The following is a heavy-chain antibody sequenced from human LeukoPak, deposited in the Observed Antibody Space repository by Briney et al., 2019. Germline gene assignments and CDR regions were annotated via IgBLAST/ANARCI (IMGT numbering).Heavy chain of an antibody. CDR3: ARSGVVTWYFDL. CDR2: IKPDNGDT. J-gene: IGHJ2*01. CDR1: GYTFAGYY. Sequence: ASVKVSRKASGYTFAGYYMHWVRQAPGQGLEWMGWIKPDNGDTNYVQKFQGRVTMTRDTSITTAYMELSLRSDDTAVYYCARSGVVTWYFDLWGRGTLVTVSS. D-gene: IGHD4-23*01. V-gene: IGHV1-2*02.